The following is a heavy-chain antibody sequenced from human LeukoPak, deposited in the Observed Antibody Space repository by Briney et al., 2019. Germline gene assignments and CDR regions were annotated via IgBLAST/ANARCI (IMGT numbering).Heavy chain of an antibody. CDR2: IFYSGST. D-gene: IGHD3-3*01. V-gene: IGHV4-59*01. CDR3: ARGEGSGYSYYFDY. CDR1: GGSISSYF. Sequence: NPSETLSLTCTVSGGSISSYFWSWIRQPSGKGLEWIGYIFYSGSTNYNPSLKSRVTISVDTSKNQFSLKLTSVTAADTAVYYCARGEGSGYSYYFDYWGQGTLVTVSS. J-gene: IGHJ4*02.